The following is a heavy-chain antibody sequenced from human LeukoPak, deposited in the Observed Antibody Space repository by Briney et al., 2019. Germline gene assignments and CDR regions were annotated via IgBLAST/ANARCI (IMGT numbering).Heavy chain of an antibody. J-gene: IGHJ4*02. D-gene: IGHD2-2*01. CDR2: ISYDGSNK. CDR1: GFTFSSYA. V-gene: IGHV3-30-3*01. CDR3: AKDDCSSTSCYPRGPDY. Sequence: GGSLRLSCAASGFTFSSYAMHWVRQAPGKGLEWVAVISYDGSNKYYADSVKGRFTISRDNSKNTLYLQMNSLRAEDTAVYYCAKDDCSSTSCYPRGPDYWGQGTLVTVSS.